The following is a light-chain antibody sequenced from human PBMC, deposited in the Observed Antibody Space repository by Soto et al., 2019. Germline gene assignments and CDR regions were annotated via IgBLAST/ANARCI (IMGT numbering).Light chain of an antibody. CDR3: GQFVSSPPRT. V-gene: IGKV3-20*01. CDR2: GAS. J-gene: IGKJ1*01. CDR1: QSVSSNY. Sequence: EIVLTQSPGTLSLSPGERATLSCRASQSVSSNYLAWYQQKPGQAPRLLVYGASTRATGIPDRFSGSGSGTDFILTISRLEPEDFALYYCGQFVSSPPRTFGQGTKGDIK.